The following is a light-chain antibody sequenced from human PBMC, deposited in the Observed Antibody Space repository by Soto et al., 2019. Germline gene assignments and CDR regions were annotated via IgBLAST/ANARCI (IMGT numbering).Light chain of an antibody. V-gene: IGLV2-14*01. CDR3: SSYTSSRPYV. Sequence: QSVVTQPASASGAPGQSVTISCTGTSIDVGGYNYVSWYQHHPGKAPKLMIYEVSNRPSGVSNRFSGSKSGNTASLTISGLQAEDEADYYCSSYTSSRPYVFGTGTKVTVL. CDR2: EVS. CDR1: SIDVGGYNY. J-gene: IGLJ1*01.